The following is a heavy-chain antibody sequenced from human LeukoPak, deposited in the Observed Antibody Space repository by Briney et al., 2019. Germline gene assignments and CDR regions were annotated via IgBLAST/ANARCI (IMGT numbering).Heavy chain of an antibody. Sequence: GRTLRLSRAASGFTFSTYDIHWVRQAPGKGLEWVTFIQYDGTNEYQADPVKGRFTISRDNSKNTVYLQMNSLRIEDTAVYYCARSLTKVRGYDYWGQGILVTVSS. CDR2: IQYDGTNE. D-gene: IGHD3-10*01. J-gene: IGHJ4*02. CDR1: GFTFSTYD. V-gene: IGHV3-30*19. CDR3: ARSLTKVRGYDY.